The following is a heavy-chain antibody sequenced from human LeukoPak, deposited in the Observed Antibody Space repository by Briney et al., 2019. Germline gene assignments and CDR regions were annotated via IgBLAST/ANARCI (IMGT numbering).Heavy chain of an antibody. CDR3: ARADSTIWWGLDP. CDR1: GFNISKTY. J-gene: IGHJ5*02. V-gene: IGHV3-53*01. CDR2: TYAGGAS. Sequence: GGSLRLSCAASGFNISKTYLMWARQAPGKRLEWVSVTYAGGASWYGDFVEGRFSISRDYSKNTVHLQMNGLRGDDTAIYYCARADSTIWWGLDPWGQGTRVTVAS. D-gene: IGHD2-21*01.